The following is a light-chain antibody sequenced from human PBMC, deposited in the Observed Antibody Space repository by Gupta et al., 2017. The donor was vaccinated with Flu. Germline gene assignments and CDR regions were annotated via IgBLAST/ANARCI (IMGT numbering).Light chain of an antibody. CDR2: DVT. J-gene: IGLJ2*01. V-gene: IGLV2-14*01. CDR3: SSCTSATTLV. Sequence: QSALTQPASVSGSPGHSITISCTGTSSDIGSYNYVSWYQQYPGQAPKLLIYDVTNRPSGVSSRFSGSKSGDTASLTISGLQTEDEADYYCSSCTSATTLVFGGGTKLTVL. CDR1: SSDIGSYNY.